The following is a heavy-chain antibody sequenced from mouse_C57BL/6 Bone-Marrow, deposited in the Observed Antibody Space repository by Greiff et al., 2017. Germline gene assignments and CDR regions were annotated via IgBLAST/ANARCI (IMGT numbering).Heavy chain of an antibody. CDR1: GFTFSSYG. D-gene: IGHD3-2*02. V-gene: IGHV5-6*02. Sequence: DVKLQESGGDLVKPGGSLKLSCAASGFTFSSYGMSWVRQTPDKRLEWVATISSGGSYTYYPDSVKGRFTISRDNAKNTLYLQMSSLKSEDTAMYYCAAQALFLYAMDYWGQGTSVTVSS. CDR3: AAQALFLYAMDY. J-gene: IGHJ4*01. CDR2: ISSGGSYT.